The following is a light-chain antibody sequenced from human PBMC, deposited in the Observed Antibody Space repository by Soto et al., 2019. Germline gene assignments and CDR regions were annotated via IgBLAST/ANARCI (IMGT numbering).Light chain of an antibody. V-gene: IGKV3-20*01. Sequence: EIVLTQSPATLSLSPGGRATLSCRASQSISTSLAWYQQRPDKAPRLLIYDAYSRATGIPARFSGSGSGTDFTHTISRLEPEEFEVYYWQQYGRSPPTWTFGQGTKVDIK. J-gene: IGKJ1*01. CDR1: QSISTS. CDR3: QQYGRSPPTWT. CDR2: DAY.